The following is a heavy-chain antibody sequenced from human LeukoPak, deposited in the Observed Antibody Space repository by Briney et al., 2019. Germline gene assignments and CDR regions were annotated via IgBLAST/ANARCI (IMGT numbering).Heavy chain of an antibody. CDR2: ISKSGDHT. V-gene: IGHV3-23*01. CDR1: GFTFSRYA. D-gene: IGHD6-13*01. CDR3: ASPLSSNWYNY. Sequence: GASLRLSCAASGFTFSRYAMSWVRQAPGKGLEWVSAISKSGDHTYYAGSVKGRFTISRDNSKDTLYLRMNSLRAEDTALYYCASPLSSNWYNYWGQGTLVTVSS. J-gene: IGHJ4*02.